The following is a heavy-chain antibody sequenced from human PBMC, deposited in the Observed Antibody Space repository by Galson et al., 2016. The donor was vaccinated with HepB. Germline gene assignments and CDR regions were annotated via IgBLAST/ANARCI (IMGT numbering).Heavy chain of an antibody. V-gene: IGHV3-53*01. CDR3: ARDPMATRYYYYGMDV. CDR1: GFTVSNNY. D-gene: IGHD5-24*01. J-gene: IGHJ6*02. Sequence: SLRLSCAASGFTVSNNYMSWVRQAPGKGLEWVSVIYSGGSTYCADSVKGRFTISRDNSKNTLYLQMNSLRAEDTAVYYCARDPMATRYYYYGMDVWGQGTTVTVAS. CDR2: IYSGGST.